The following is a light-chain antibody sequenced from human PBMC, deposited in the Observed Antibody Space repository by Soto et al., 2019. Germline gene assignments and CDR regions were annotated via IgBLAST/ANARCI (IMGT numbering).Light chain of an antibody. V-gene: IGLV2-14*01. Sequence: QSALTQPASVSGSPGQSITISCTVTSIDVGGYNYVSWYQQLPGKAPKLMIYDVSDRPSGVSNRFSGSKSGNTASLTISGLPAEDDADYYCSSYTSSSLYVFGTGTKVTVL. CDR3: SSYTSSSLYV. CDR1: SIDVGGYNY. J-gene: IGLJ1*01. CDR2: DVS.